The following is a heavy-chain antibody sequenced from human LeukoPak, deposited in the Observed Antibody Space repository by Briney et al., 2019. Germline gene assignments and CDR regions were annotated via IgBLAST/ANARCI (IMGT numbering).Heavy chain of an antibody. D-gene: IGHD2-15*01. CDR3: VRGYSFDTYGMDV. V-gene: IGHV3-64D*09. J-gene: IGHJ6*02. Sequence: GGSLRLSCSASGFPFSSYATHWVRQAPGKGLEYVSAISDSGGSTYYADSVKGRFTISRDNSKNTLYLQMSSLRAEDTAVYFCVRGYSFDTYGMDVWGQGTTVTVSS. CDR2: ISDSGGST. CDR1: GFPFSSYA.